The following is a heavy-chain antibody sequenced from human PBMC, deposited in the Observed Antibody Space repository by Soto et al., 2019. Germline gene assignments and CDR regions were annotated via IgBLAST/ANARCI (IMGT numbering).Heavy chain of an antibody. D-gene: IGHD5-18*01. CDR3: GRDEALGDTAVVDS. CDR2: IWYDGSNK. J-gene: IGHJ4*02. V-gene: IGHV3-33*01. CDR1: GFTFSTYG. Sequence: QVQLVESGGGVVQPGKSLRLSCAASGFTFSTYGTHWVRQAPGKGLEWVAVIWYDGSNKYHGDSLKGRFTISRDNSKNSLYLQINNLRAEDTAVYYCGRDEALGDTAVVDSWGQGTLVTVSS.